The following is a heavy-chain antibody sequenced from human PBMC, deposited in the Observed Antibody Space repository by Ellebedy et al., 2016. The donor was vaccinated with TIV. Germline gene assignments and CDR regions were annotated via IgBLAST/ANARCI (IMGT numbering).Heavy chain of an antibody. CDR3: ARGGDWLFDY. J-gene: IGHJ4*02. V-gene: IGHV4-34*01. CDR2: IHHTKGT. D-gene: IGHD2-21*02. Sequence: MPSETLSLTCAVYGGPFSGYYWTWVRQAPGRALKWIGEIHHTKGTNYNPSLKSRVSMSVDKSKNQFSLNINSVTAADTTVYFCARGGDWLFDYWGQGILVTVSS. CDR1: GGPFSGYY.